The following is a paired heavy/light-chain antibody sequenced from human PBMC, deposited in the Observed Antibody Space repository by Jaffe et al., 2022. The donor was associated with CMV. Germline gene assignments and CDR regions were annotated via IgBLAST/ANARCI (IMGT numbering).Heavy chain of an antibody. V-gene: IGHV1-69*01. J-gene: IGHJ6*02. CDR2: IIPIFGTA. CDR1: GGTFSSYA. Sequence: QVQLVQSGAEVKKPGSSVKVSCKASGGTFSSYAISWVRQAPGQGLEWMGGIIPIFGTANYAQKFQGRVTITADESTSTAYMELSSLRSEDTAVYYCARDGGIAVAGTNYYYYGMDVWGQGTTVTVSS. CDR3: ARDGGIAVAGTNYYYYGMDV. D-gene: IGHD6-19*01.
Light chain of an antibody. CDR1: QSLLDSDDGNTY. J-gene: IGKJ5*01. CDR3: MQRIEFPYH. CDR2: TLS. V-gene: IGKV2-40*01. Sequence: DIVMTQTPLSLPVTPGEPASISCRSSQSLLDSDDGNTYLDWYLQKPGQSPQLLIYTLSYRASGVPDRFSGSGSGTDFTLKISRVEAEDVGVYYCMQRIEFPYHFGQGTRLEIK.